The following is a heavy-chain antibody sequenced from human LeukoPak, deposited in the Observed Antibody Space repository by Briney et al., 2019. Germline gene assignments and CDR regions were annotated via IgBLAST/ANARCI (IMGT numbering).Heavy chain of an antibody. CDR1: GYSFTSYW. D-gene: IGHD3-9*01. CDR2: IYPGDSDT. Sequence: GESLKISCKGSGYSFTSYWIGWVRQMPGKGLEWMGIIYPGDSDTRYSTSFQGQVTISADKSISTAYLQWSSLKASDTAMYYCARATNFDWSNRYFDYWGQGTLVTVSS. J-gene: IGHJ4*02. V-gene: IGHV5-51*01. CDR3: ARATNFDWSNRYFDY.